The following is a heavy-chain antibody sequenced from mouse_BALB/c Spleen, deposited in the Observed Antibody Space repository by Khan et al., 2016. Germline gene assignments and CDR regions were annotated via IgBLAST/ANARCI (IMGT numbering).Heavy chain of an antibody. V-gene: IGHV1S135*01. CDR2: INPYNGGT. Sequence: MQLKQSGPELVKPGASVKISCKASGYSFTGYTMNWVKQSHGKNLEWIGLINPYNGGTRYNQKFKGKATLTVDKSSSTAYMELLSLTSEDSAVYYCARDGRRGYYFDYWGQGTTRTVSS. CDR1: GYSFTGYT. D-gene: IGHD2-12*01. J-gene: IGHJ2*01. CDR3: ARDGRRGYYFDY.